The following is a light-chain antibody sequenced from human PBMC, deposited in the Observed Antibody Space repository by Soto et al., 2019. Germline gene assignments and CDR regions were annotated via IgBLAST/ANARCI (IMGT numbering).Light chain of an antibody. CDR2: SNN. CDR3: AAWDDSLNGRM. J-gene: IGLJ3*02. CDR1: SSNIGSNT. V-gene: IGLV1-44*01. Sequence: QSVLTQPTSASGTPGQRVTISCSGSSSNIGSNTVQWYQQVPGTAPRLLMYSNNRRPSGVPDRFSGSKSGTSGSLAIGGLQSDDEADYYCAAWDDSLNGRMFGGGTKVTVL.